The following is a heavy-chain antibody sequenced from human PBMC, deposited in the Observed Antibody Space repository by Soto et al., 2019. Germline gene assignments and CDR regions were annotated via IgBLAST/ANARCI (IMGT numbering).Heavy chain of an antibody. D-gene: IGHD1-26*01. J-gene: IGHJ3*02. V-gene: IGHV3-23*01. CDR1: GFTFSSYA. CDR3: AKLGRGVRTHDAFDI. CDR2: ISGSGGST. Sequence: VQLLESGGGLVQPGGSLRLSCAASGFTFSSYAMSWVRQAPGKGLEWVSAISGSGGSTYYADSVKGRFTIPRAHCKNTPYLQINSLRAEDTAVYYCAKLGRGVRTHDAFDIWGQGTMVTVSS.